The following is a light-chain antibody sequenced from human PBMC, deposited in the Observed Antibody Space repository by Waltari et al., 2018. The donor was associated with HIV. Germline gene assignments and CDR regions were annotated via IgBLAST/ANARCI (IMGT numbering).Light chain of an antibody. J-gene: IGLJ2*01. CDR3: TSYISSAIPV. CDR1: DTDHYD. V-gene: IGLV2-14*01. Sequence: QSALTQPASVSGSPGQSITISCTGTDTDHYDVSWYQHRPVEAPKVILFEVVNRPSGCANRFSGSRAGNTASLTISGLLAEDEADYFCTSYISSAIPVFGGGTKVTVL. CDR2: EVV.